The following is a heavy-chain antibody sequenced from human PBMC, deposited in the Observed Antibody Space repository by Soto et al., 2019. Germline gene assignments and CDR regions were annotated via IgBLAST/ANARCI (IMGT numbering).Heavy chain of an antibody. CDR1: GYTFTSYS. Sequence: GASVKVSCKASGYTFTSYSMHWVRQAPGQGLEWMGWINRSNGNTNYSEQFQGRVTFTRDTSAGTVYMELSSLTSEDTAVYYCARDDSGFSGSHYIDYFNYWGQGALVTVSS. J-gene: IGHJ4*02. CDR2: INRSNGNT. D-gene: IGHD1-26*01. V-gene: IGHV1-3*01. CDR3: ARDDSGFSGSHYIDYFNY.